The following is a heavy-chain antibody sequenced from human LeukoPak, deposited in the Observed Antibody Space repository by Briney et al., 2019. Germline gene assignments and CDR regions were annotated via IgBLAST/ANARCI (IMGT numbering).Heavy chain of an antibody. V-gene: IGHV4-39*07. CDR1: GGSISSSSYY. Sequence: SETLSLTCTVSGGSISSSSYYWGWIRQPPGKGLEWIGTIYHSGSTYHNPSLKSRVTISGDTSKNQFSLKLNSVTAADTAVYYCARSSYYFDSSGCQPSAFDIWGQGTMVTVSS. CDR3: ARSSYYFDSSGCQPSAFDI. J-gene: IGHJ3*02. CDR2: IYHSGST. D-gene: IGHD3-22*01.